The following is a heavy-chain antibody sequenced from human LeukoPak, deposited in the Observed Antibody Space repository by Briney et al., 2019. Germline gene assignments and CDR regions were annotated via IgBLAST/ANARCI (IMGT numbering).Heavy chain of an antibody. J-gene: IGHJ3*02. CDR1: GFTFSSYS. V-gene: IGHV3-21*04. Sequence: GGSLRLSCAASGFTFSSYSMNWVRQAPGKGLEWVSSISSSSSYIYYADSVKGRFTISRDNAKNSLYLQMNSLRAEDMALYYCAKDLSSGWYDGAFDIWGQGTMVTVSS. D-gene: IGHD6-19*01. CDR3: AKDLSSGWYDGAFDI. CDR2: ISSSSSYI.